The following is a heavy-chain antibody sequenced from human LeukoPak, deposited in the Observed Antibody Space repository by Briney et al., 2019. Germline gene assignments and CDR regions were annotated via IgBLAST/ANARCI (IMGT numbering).Heavy chain of an antibody. CDR1: GGTFSSYA. V-gene: IGHV1-69*13. D-gene: IGHD2-2*01. CDR3: ASSLGVVVPAAMLGWFDP. CDR2: IIPIFGTA. J-gene: IGHJ5*02. Sequence: GASVKVSCKASGGTFSSYAISWVRQAPGQGLEWMGGIIPIFGTANYAQKFQGRVTITADESTSTAYMELSSVRSEDTAVYYCASSLGVVVPAAMLGWFDPWGQGTLVTVSS.